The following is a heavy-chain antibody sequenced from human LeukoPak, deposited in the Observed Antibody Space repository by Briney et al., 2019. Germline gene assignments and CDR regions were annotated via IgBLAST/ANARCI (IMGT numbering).Heavy chain of an antibody. Sequence: PSETLSLTCTVSGGSISSSSYYWGWIRQPPGKGLEWVGSIYYSGSTYYNPSLKSRVTISVDTSKNQFSLKLSSVTAADTAVYYCARGRNTPTVAEDPYYFDFWGQGTLVTVSS. J-gene: IGHJ4*02. CDR1: GGSISSSSYY. D-gene: IGHD4-23*01. V-gene: IGHV4-39*01. CDR2: IYYSGST. CDR3: ARGRNTPTVAEDPYYFDF.